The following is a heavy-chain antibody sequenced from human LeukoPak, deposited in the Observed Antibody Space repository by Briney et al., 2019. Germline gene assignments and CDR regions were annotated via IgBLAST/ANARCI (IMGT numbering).Heavy chain of an antibody. V-gene: IGHV3-23*01. J-gene: IGHJ3*02. CDR1: GFSLSGNA. Sequence: QPGGSLRLSCAASGFSLSGNAVSWVRQAPGKRPEWVAGIGPDDATFYPASVRGRFTISRDTSQNTMYLQMNSLRAEDTALYYCAKGNLQLGQDGCDILGQGTMVTVSS. CDR3: AKGNLQLGQDGCDI. D-gene: IGHD5-18*01. CDR2: IGPDDAT.